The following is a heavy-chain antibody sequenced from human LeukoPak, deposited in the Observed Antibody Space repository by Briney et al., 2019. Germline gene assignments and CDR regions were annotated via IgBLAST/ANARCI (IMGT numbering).Heavy chain of an antibody. CDR1: GGSISSGGYS. CDR2: IYHSGST. D-gene: IGHD4-23*01. V-gene: IGHV4-30-2*01. Sequence: SQTLSLTCAVSGGSISSGGYSWSWIRQPPGKGLEWIGYIYHSGSTYYNPSLKSRVTISVDRSKNRFSLKLSSVTAADTAVYYCARVNPIGGWFDPWGQGTLVTVSS. J-gene: IGHJ5*02. CDR3: ARVNPIGGWFDP.